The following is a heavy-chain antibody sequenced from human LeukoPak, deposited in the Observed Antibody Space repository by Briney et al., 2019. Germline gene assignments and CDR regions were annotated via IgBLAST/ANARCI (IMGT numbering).Heavy chain of an antibody. V-gene: IGHV3-48*04. CDR1: GFTFSSYS. D-gene: IGHD4-17*01. CDR3: ARDYGYDYGDYWGRDAFDI. CDR2: ISSSSSTI. Sequence: GGSLRLSCAASGFTFSSYSMNWVRQAPGKGLEWVSYISSSSSTIYYADSVKGRFTISRDNAKNSLYLQMNSLRAEDTAVYYCARDYGYDYGDYWGRDAFDIWGQGTMVTVSS. J-gene: IGHJ3*02.